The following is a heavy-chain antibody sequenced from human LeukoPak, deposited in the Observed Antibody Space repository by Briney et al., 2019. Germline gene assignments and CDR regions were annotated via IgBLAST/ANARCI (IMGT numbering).Heavy chain of an antibody. J-gene: IGHJ4*02. CDR3: ARDLRRWAAAGTGWYYFDY. CDR2: INPNSGGT. D-gene: IGHD6-13*01. V-gene: IGHV1-2*02. CDR1: GYTFTGYY. Sequence: GASVKVSCKASGYTFTGYYMHWVRQAPGQGLEWMGWINPNSGGTNYAQKFQGRVTMTRDTSISTAYMELSRLRSDDTAVYYCARDLRRWAAAGTGWYYFDYWGQGTLVTVSS.